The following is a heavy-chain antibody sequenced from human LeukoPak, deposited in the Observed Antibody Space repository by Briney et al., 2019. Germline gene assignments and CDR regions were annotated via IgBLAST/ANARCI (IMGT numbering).Heavy chain of an antibody. Sequence: SETLSLTCTVSGGSISSGGYYWSWIRQHPGKGLEWIGYIYYSGSTYYNPSLKSRVTISVDTSKNQSSLKLSSVTAADTAVYYCARGLLATVVRGQSWFDPWGQGTLVTVSS. CDR3: ARGLLATVVRGQSWFDP. V-gene: IGHV4-31*03. J-gene: IGHJ5*02. CDR1: GGSISSGGYY. D-gene: IGHD3-10*01. CDR2: IYYSGST.